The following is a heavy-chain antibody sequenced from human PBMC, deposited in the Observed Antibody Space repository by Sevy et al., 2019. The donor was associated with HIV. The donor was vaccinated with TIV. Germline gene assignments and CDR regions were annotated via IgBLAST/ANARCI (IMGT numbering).Heavy chain of an antibody. J-gene: IGHJ5*02. CDR1: GYTFTSYD. V-gene: IGHV1-8*01. CDR3: ARGIVVVTAHNWFDP. D-gene: IGHD2-21*02. Sequence: ASVKVSCKASGYTFTSYDINWVRQATGQGLEWMGWMNPNSGTTGYAQKFQGRVTMTRNTSISTAYMELSSLRSEDTAVYYCARGIVVVTAHNWFDPWGQGTLVTVSS. CDR2: MNPNSGTT.